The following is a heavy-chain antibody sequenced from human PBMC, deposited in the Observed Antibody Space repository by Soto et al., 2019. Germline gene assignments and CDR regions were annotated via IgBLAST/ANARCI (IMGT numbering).Heavy chain of an antibody. CDR3: ARSAKGIYLVYFQH. CDR2: INHSGST. CDR1: GGSFSGYY. J-gene: IGHJ1*01. D-gene: IGHD2-8*02. Sequence: PSETLSLTYAVYGGSFSGYYWSWIRQAPGKGLEWIGEINHSGSTNYNPSLKSRVTISVDTSKNQFSLKLSSVTAADTAVYYCARSAKGIYLVYFQHWGQGTLVTVSS. V-gene: IGHV4-34*01.